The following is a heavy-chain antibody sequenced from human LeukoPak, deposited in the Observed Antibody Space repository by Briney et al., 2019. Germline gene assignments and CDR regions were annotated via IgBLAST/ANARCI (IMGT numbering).Heavy chain of an antibody. CDR2: MNPNSGNT. Sequence: GASVKVSCKASGYTFTNYDINWVRQATGQGLEWMGWMNPNSGNTGYAQKFQGRVTKTRDTSISTAYMELSSLRSEDTAVYYCARGRFRWELEIRDFDYWGQGTLVTVSS. V-gene: IGHV1-8*01. D-gene: IGHD1-26*01. CDR3: ARGRFRWELEIRDFDY. J-gene: IGHJ4*02. CDR1: GYTFTNYD.